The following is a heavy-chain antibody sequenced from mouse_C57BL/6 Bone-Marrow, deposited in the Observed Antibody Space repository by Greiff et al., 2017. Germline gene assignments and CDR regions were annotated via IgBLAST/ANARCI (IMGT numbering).Heavy chain of an antibody. CDR2: IYPGDGDT. CDR3: ASTVVAGNFDY. V-gene: IGHV1-80*01. CDR1: GYAFSSYW. J-gene: IGHJ2*01. D-gene: IGHD1-1*01. Sequence: VQLQESGAELVKPGASVKISCKASGYAFSSYWLNWVKQRPGKGLEWIGQIYPGDGDTNYNGKFKGKATLTADKSSSTAYMQLSSLTSEDSAVYFSASTVVAGNFDYWGQGTTLTVSS.